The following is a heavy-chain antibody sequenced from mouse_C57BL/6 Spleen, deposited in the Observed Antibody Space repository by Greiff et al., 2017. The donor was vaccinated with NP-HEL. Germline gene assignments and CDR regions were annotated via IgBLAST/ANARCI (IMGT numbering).Heavy chain of an antibody. V-gene: IGHV5-12*01. CDR3: ARPITTVVATEGY. J-gene: IGHJ2*01. CDR2: ISNGGGST. CDR1: GFTFSDYY. Sequence: EVKVEESGGGLVQPGGSLKLSCAASGFTFSDYYMYWVRQTPEKRLEWVAYISNGGGSTYYPDTVKGRFTISRDNAKNTLYLQMSRLKSEDTAMYYCARPITTVVATEGYWGQGTTLTVSS. D-gene: IGHD1-1*01.